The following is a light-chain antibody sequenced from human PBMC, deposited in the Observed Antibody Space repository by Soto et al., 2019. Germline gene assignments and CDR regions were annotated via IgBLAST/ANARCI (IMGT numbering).Light chain of an antibody. CDR3: GTWDSSLSAGV. CDR1: SSNIGNNF. CDR2: DSD. J-gene: IGLJ2*01. Sequence: QSVLTQPPSVSAAPGQKVTISCSGTSSNIGNNFVSWYQQVPGTAPKLLIYDSDRRPSEIPDRFSASKSGTSATLGITGLQTGDEVDYYCGTWDSSLSAGVFGGGTKLTVL. V-gene: IGLV1-51*01.